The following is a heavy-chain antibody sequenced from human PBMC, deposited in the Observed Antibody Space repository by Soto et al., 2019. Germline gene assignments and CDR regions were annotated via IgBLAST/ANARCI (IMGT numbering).Heavy chain of an antibody. CDR1: GDSFISYW. D-gene: IGHD3-16*01. CDR2: IYPGDSET. CDR3: ARDYDYALDY. J-gene: IGHJ4*02. V-gene: IGHV5-51*01. Sequence: XDSLTISCKGSGDSFISYWIGWVRQMPGKGLEWMGFIYPGDSETRYSPSFQGQVTISVDKSISTAYLQWSSLKASDTAIYYCARDYDYALDYWGQGTLVTVSS.